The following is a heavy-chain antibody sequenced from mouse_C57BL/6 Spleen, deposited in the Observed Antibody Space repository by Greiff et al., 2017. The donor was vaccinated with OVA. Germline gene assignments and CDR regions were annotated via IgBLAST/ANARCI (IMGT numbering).Heavy chain of an antibody. CDR1: GYTFTSYW. J-gene: IGHJ2*01. CDR3: ARAKSYDGYYAFDY. D-gene: IGHD2-3*01. Sequence: QVQLQQPGAELVKPGASVKMSCKASGYTFTSYWITWVKQRPGQGLEWIGDIYPGSGSTNYNEKFKSKATLTVDTSSSTAYMQLSSLTSEDSAVYDCARAKSYDGYYAFDYWGQGTTLTVSS. CDR2: IYPGSGST. V-gene: IGHV1-55*01.